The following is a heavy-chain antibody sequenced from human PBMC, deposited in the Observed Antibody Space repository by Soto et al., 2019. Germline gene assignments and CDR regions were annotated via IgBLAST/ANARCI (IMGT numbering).Heavy chain of an antibody. CDR2: MNSNSGNT. CDR1: GYTFTSDD. CDR3: AIWTYYDILTGYYRFAY. D-gene: IGHD3-9*01. Sequence: ASVKVSCNAYGYTFTSDDINCVRQATGQGSEWMGWMNSNSGNTAYAQKSQCRVTTTRNTSISTAYMELSSLRSEDTAVYYCAIWTYYDILTGYYRFAYGAQGTLVPVS. V-gene: IGHV1-8*02. J-gene: IGHJ4*02.